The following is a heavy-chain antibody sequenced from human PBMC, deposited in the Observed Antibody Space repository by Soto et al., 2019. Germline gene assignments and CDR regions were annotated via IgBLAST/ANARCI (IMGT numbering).Heavy chain of an antibody. J-gene: IGHJ5*02. D-gene: IGHD2-2*01. Sequence: SETLSLTCSVSGDSISGGASFWSWIRQPPGKGLEWIANVYYSGSSYYNPSLKSRLTISVDTTKNQFSLQLKSMTAADTAVYYCAKLSCTSSTCYFPGWFDPWGQGTLVTVSS. CDR1: GDSISGGASF. CDR3: AKLSCTSSTCYFPGWFDP. CDR2: VYYSGSS. V-gene: IGHV4-31*03.